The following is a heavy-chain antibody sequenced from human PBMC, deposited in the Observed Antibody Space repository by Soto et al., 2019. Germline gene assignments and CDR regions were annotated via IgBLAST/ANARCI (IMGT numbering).Heavy chain of an antibody. V-gene: IGHV1-8*01. CDR2: MNPNSGNT. CDR1: GYTFTSYD. CDR3: ARGLSGSSGSGRYYYMDV. Sequence: ASVKVSCKASGYTFTSYDINWVRQATGQGLEWMGWMNPNSGNTGYAQKFQGRVTMTRNTSISTAYMELSSLRSEDTAVYYCARGLSGSSGSGRYYYMDVWGKGTTVTVSS. D-gene: IGHD1-26*01. J-gene: IGHJ6*03.